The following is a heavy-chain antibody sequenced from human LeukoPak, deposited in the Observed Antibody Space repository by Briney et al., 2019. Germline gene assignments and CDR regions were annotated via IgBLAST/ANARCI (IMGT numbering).Heavy chain of an antibody. J-gene: IGHJ4*02. Sequence: GGSLRLSCAASGFTFSSYWMSWVRQAPGKGLEWVANIKQDGSEKKYVDSVKGRFTISRDNAKNSLYLQMNSLRAEDTAVFYCARVRNTIFGVTSFDYWGQGTLSPSPQ. V-gene: IGHV3-7*01. CDR2: IKQDGSEK. CDR1: GFTFSSYW. CDR3: ARVRNTIFGVTSFDY. D-gene: IGHD3-3*01.